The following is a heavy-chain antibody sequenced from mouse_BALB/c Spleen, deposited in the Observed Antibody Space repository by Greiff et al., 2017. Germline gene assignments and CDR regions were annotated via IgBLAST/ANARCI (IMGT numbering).Heavy chain of an antibody. CDR1: GFSLTSYG. D-gene: IGHD2-3*01. CDR2: IWAGGST. CDR3: ARGSDGFFDY. V-gene: IGHV2-9*02. Sequence: VKLVESGPGLVAPSQSLSITCTVSGFSLTSYGVHWVRQPPGKGLEWLGVIWAGGSTNYNSALMSRLSISKDNSKSQVFLKMNSLQTDDTAMYYCARGSDGFFDYWGQGTTLTVSS. J-gene: IGHJ2*01.